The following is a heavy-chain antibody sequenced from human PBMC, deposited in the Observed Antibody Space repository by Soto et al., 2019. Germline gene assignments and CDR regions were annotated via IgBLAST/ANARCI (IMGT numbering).Heavy chain of an antibody. D-gene: IGHD3-3*01. Sequence: SETLSLTCTVSGGSISSYYWSWIRQPPGKGLEWIGYIYYSGSTNYNPSLKSRVTISVDTSKNQFSLKLSSVTAADTAVYYCARALRFLEWSPYYYYGMDVWGQGTTVTAP. CDR2: IYYSGST. CDR1: GGSISSYY. V-gene: IGHV4-59*01. CDR3: ARALRFLEWSPYYYYGMDV. J-gene: IGHJ6*02.